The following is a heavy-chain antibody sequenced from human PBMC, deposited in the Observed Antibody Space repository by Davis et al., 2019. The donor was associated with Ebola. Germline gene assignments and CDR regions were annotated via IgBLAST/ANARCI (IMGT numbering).Heavy chain of an antibody. CDR1: EDSVSTNDAA. Sequence: HSQTLSLTCDISEDSVSTNDAAWNWVRQSPSRGLEWLGRLYDRSTWENDYADSLMGRLVITIDTIKNQLSLQFNSVTPEDTAIYYCARDPTRRGWGGYFDDWGQGTLVTVSS. D-gene: IGHD6-19*01. V-gene: IGHV6-1*01. CDR3: ARDPTRRGWGGYFDD. CDR2: LYDRSTWEN. J-gene: IGHJ4*02.